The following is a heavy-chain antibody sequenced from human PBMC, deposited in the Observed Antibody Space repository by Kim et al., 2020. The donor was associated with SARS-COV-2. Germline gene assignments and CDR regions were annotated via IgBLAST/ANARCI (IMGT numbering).Heavy chain of an antibody. J-gene: IGHJ4*02. V-gene: IGHV4-59*01. CDR3: AREARYDSSGYYPDY. Sequence: PSLKSRVTISVDTSKNQFCLKLSSVTAADTAVYYCAREARYDSSGYYPDYWGQGTLVTVSS. D-gene: IGHD3-22*01.